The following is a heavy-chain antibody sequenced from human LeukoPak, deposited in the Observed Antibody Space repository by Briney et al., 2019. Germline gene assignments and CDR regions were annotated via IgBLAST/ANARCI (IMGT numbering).Heavy chain of an antibody. V-gene: IGHV3-49*04. J-gene: IGHJ4*02. Sequence: GGSLRLYCTASGFTFGDYAMSWVRQAPGKGLEWVGFIRSKAYGGTTEYAASVKGRFTISRDDSKSIAYLQMNSLKTEDTAVYYCTISPASYDSSGYSIDYWGQGTLVTVSS. D-gene: IGHD3-22*01. CDR1: GFTFGDYA. CDR2: IRSKAYGGTT. CDR3: TISPASYDSSGYSIDY.